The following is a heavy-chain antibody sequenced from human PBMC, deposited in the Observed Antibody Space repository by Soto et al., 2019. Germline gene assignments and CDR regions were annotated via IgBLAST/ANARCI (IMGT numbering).Heavy chain of an antibody. CDR1: GFTFDSSA. V-gene: IGHV3-23*01. CDR3: AKEQWGRFYYFDH. J-gene: IGHJ4*02. Sequence: GGSLRLSCAASGFTFDSSAMSWVRQAPGKGLEWVSTISDSSSDTYYADSVKGRFTISRDNSKNTLYLQMNSLRAEDPAVYYGAKEQWGRFYYFDHWGQGTLVTVSS. CDR2: ISDSSSDT. D-gene: IGHD6-19*01.